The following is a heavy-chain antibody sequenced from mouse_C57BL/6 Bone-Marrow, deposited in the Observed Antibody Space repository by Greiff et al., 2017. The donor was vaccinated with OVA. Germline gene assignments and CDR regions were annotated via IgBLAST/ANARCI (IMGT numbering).Heavy chain of an antibody. J-gene: IGHJ2*01. V-gene: IGHV1-4*01. CDR2: INPSSGYT. CDR1: GYTFTSYT. D-gene: IGHD1-1*01. CDR3: ARTTTVDYFDY. Sequence: QVQLKESGAELARPGASVMMSCKASGYTFTSYTMHWVKQRPGQGLEWIGYINPSSGYTKYNQKFKDKATLTADKSSSTAYMQLSSLTSEDSAVYYCARTTTVDYFDYWGQGTTLTVSS.